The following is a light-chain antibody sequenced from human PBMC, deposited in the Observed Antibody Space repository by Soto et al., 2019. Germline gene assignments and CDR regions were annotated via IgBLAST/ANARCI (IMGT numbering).Light chain of an antibody. CDR1: SSDVGGYNY. Sequence: QSALTQPASVSGSPGQSITLSCTGTSSDVGGYNYVSWYQQHPGKAPKLMIYEVSHRPSGVSNRLSGSKSGNTASLTISGLQAEDEGDYYCSSYTSSITWVFGGGTKLTVL. V-gene: IGLV2-14*01. CDR3: SSYTSSITWV. J-gene: IGLJ3*02. CDR2: EVS.